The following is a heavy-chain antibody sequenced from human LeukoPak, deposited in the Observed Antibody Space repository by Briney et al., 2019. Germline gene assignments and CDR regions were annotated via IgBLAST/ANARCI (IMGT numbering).Heavy chain of an antibody. D-gene: IGHD5-24*01. CDR3: ARDGVRDGLYFDR. Sequence: GGSLRLSCEVSGFTFSNFEMNWVRQAPGKGLEWVASINQDGSEKYYLDSVKGRFTISRDNAKNSLYLQMNSLRDEDTAVYSCARDGVRDGLYFDRWGQGTLVTASS. J-gene: IGHJ4*02. V-gene: IGHV3-7*01. CDR1: GFTFSNFE. CDR2: INQDGSEK.